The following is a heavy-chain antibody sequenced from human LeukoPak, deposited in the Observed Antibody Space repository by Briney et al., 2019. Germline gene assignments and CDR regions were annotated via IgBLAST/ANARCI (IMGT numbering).Heavy chain of an antibody. CDR3: ATTARVGAH. CDR1: GFTFSDFC. CDR2: ISQSGSDI. D-gene: IGHD4/OR15-4a*01. J-gene: IGHJ4*02. V-gene: IGHV3-11*01. Sequence: GGSLRLSCAASGFTFSDFCMSWIRQAPGKGLEWISYISQSGSDINYADSVRGRFTVSRDNAKNSLYLQMNSLRAEDTAVYYCATTARVGAHWGQGTLVTVSS.